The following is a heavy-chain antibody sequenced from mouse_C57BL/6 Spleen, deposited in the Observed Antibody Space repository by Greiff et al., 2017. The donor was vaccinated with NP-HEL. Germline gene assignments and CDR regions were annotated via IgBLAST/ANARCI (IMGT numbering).Heavy chain of an antibody. CDR1: GFTFSSYA. CDR3: AREGSSGFSYYAMDY. J-gene: IGHJ4*01. D-gene: IGHD3-2*02. Sequence: EVKLMESGGGLVKPGGSLKLSCAASGFTFSSYAMSWVRQTPEKRLEWVATISDGGSYTYYPDNVKGRFTISRDNAKNNLYLQMSHLKSEGTALYYCAREGSSGFSYYAMDYWGQGTSVTVSS. V-gene: IGHV5-4*01. CDR2: ISDGGSYT.